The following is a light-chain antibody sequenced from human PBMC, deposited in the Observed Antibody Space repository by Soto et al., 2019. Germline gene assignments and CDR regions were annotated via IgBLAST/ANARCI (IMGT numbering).Light chain of an antibody. V-gene: IGKV1-5*01. J-gene: IGKJ1*01. Sequence: DIQMTQSPSTLSASVGDRVTITCRASQSISAWLAWYQQKPGEAPTLLIYAASSLQSGVPSRFSGSGSGTDFTLTISSLQPEDFATYYCQHYNSYSEAFGQGTKVDIK. CDR2: AAS. CDR1: QSISAW. CDR3: QHYNSYSEA.